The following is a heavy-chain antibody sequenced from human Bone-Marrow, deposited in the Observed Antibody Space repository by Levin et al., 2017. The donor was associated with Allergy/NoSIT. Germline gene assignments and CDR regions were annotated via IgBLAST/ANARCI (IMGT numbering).Heavy chain of an antibody. D-gene: IGHD3-10*01. CDR2: ISYDGSNK. CDR3: ARGSVGRRNRPGMVRRVITPPPFDY. CDR1: GFTFSSYA. J-gene: IGHJ4*02. V-gene: IGHV3-30-3*01. Sequence: GGSLRLSCAASGFTFSSYAMHWVRQAPGKGLEWVAVISYDGSNKYYADSVKGRFTISRDNSKNTLYLQMNSLRAEDTAVYYCARGSVGRRNRPGMVRRVITPPPFDYWGQGTLVTVSS.